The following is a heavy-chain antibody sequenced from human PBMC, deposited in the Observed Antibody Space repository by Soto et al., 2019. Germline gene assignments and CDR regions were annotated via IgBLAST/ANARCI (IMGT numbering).Heavy chain of an antibody. D-gene: IGHD3-22*01. CDR3: ARALPEYYYDSRSWYTNLGYYGMDV. Sequence: SVKVSCKASGGTFSSYAISWVRQAPGQGLEWMGGIIPIFGTANYAQKFQGRVTITADKSTSTAYMELSSLRSEDTAVYYCARALPEYYYDSRSWYTNLGYYGMDVWGQGTTVTVSS. CDR2: IIPIFGTA. J-gene: IGHJ6*02. CDR1: GGTFSSYA. V-gene: IGHV1-69*06.